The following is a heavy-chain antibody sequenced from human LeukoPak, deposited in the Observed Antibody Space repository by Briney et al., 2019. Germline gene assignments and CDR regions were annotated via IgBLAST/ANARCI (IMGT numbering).Heavy chain of an antibody. D-gene: IGHD3-22*01. J-gene: IGHJ6*03. Sequence: PGGSLRLSCAASGFTFSNAWTSWVRQAPGKGLEWVSYISSSGSTIYYADSVKGRFTISRDNAKNSLYLQMNSLRAEDTAVYYCARGRFATDSSGYYYHYYYYMDVWGKGTTVTVSS. CDR3: ARGRFATDSSGYYYHYYYYMDV. CDR1: GFTFSNAW. CDR2: ISSSGSTI. V-gene: IGHV3-11*04.